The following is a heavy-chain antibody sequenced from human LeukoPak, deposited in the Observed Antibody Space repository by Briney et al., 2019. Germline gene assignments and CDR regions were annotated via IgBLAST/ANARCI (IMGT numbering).Heavy chain of an antibody. CDR2: IGTAGDT. CDR1: GFTFSSYA. J-gene: IGHJ4*02. CDR3: VRQQTPHGNFDY. V-gene: IGHV3-13*01. Sequence: PGGFLRLSCATSGFTFSSYAVHWVRQATGKGLEWVSAIGTAGDTFYPGSVKGGFTISRENAKNSLSLHMNSLRAEDTAVYYCVRQQTPHGNFDYWGQGTLVTVS. D-gene: IGHD1-26*01.